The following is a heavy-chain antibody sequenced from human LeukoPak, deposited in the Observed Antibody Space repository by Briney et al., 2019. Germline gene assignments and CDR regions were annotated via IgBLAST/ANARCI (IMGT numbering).Heavy chain of an antibody. V-gene: IGHV3-53*01. CDR3: ARDRY. CDR2: IYSGGST. Sequence: GGSLRLSCAASGFTLSDYYMSWIRQAPGKGLEWVSVIYSGGSTYYADSVKGRFTISRDNSKNTLYLQMNSLRAEDTAVYYCARDRYWGQGTLVTVSS. J-gene: IGHJ4*02. CDR1: GFTLSDYY.